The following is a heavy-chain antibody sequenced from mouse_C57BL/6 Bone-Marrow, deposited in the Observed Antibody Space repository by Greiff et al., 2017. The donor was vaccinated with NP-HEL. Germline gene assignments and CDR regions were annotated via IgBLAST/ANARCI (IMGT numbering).Heavy chain of an antibody. Sequence: EVKLQESGPVLVKPGASVKMSCKASGYTFTDYYMNWVKQSHGKSLEWIGVINPYNGGTSYNQKFKGKATLTVDKSSSTAYMELNSLTSEDSAVYYCAFYGKNAMDYWGQGTSVTVSS. J-gene: IGHJ4*01. CDR3: AFYGKNAMDY. V-gene: IGHV1-19*01. D-gene: IGHD2-1*01. CDR2: INPYNGGT. CDR1: GYTFTDYY.